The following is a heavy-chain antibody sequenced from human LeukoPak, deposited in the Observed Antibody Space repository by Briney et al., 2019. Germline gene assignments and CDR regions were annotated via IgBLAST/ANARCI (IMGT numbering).Heavy chain of an antibody. Sequence: GGSLRLSCAASGFTFDDYTMHWVRQAPGKGLQWVSLITWDGGSTYYADSVKGRFTISRDNSKNSLSLQMNSLRIEDTALYYCAGERSRYFDLWGRGTLVTVSS. CDR1: GFTFDDYT. V-gene: IGHV3-43*01. CDR2: ITWDGGST. D-gene: IGHD4-17*01. J-gene: IGHJ2*01. CDR3: AGERSRYFDL.